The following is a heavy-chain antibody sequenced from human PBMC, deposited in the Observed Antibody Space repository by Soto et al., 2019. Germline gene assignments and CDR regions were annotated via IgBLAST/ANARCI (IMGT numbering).Heavy chain of an antibody. D-gene: IGHD3-10*01. V-gene: IGHV3-33*01. CDR2: IWYDGSNK. Sequence: GGSLRLSCAASGFTCSSYGMHWVRQAPGKGLEWVAVIWYDGSNKYYADSVKGRFTISRDNSKNTLYLQMNSLRAEDTAVYYCARAFEDLTANFADWGQGTAVTVSS. CDR3: ARAFEDLTANFAD. CDR1: GFTCSSYG. J-gene: IGHJ4*02.